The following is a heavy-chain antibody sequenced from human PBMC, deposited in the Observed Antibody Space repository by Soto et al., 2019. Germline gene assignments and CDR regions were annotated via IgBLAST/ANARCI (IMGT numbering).Heavy chain of an antibody. J-gene: IGHJ6*02. CDR3: ARDGAGYYGSGSYYFFSYYGMDV. D-gene: IGHD3-10*01. V-gene: IGHV3-7*01. Sequence: LRLSCAASGFTFSSYWMSWVRQAPGKGLEWVANIKQDGSEKYYVDSVKGRFTISRDNAKNPLYLQMNSLRAEDTAVYCCARDGAGYYGSGSYYFFSYYGMDVWGQGTTVTVSS. CDR1: GFTFSSYW. CDR2: IKQDGSEK.